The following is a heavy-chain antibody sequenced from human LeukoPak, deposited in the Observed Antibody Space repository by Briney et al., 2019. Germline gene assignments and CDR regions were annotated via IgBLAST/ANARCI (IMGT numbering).Heavy chain of an antibody. J-gene: IGHJ4*02. CDR1: GFTFTGYY. D-gene: IGHD3-10*01. CDR3: ARDLFYSVSGTYYNVGRVFNY. V-gene: IGHV1-2*02. Sequence: ASVKVSCKASGFTFTGYYMHWVRQAPGQGLEWMGWINPNSGGTNYAQKFQGRVAMTRDTSITTAYMELTSLRSDDTAVYYCARDLFYSVSGTYYNVGRVFNYWGQGTLVTVSS. CDR2: INPNSGGT.